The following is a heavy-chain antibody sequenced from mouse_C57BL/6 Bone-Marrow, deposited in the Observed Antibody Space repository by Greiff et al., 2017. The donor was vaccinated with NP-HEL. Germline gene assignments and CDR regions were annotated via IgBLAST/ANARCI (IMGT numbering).Heavy chain of an antibody. CDR2: ISDGGGYT. J-gene: IGHJ1*03. D-gene: IGHD2-2*01. V-gene: IGHV5-4*01. CDR3: ARARGGYDEYFDA. CDR1: GFTFSSYA. Sequence: EVQLVESGGGLVKPGGSLKLSCAASGFTFSSYAMSWVRQTPEKRLEWVATISDGGGYTYYPDNVKGRFTFSRDNAKNNLYLHMSHLKSEDTAMYNCARARGGYDEYFDAWGTGTTVTVSS.